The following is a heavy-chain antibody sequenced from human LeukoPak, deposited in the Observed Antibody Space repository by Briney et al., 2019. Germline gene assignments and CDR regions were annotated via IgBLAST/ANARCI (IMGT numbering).Heavy chain of an antibody. CDR1: GFTFSSYS. CDR3: AGQGTVAAFDY. V-gene: IGHV3-21*01. CDR2: ISSSSSYI. J-gene: IGHJ4*02. D-gene: IGHD4-23*01. Sequence: PGGSLRLSCAASGFTFSSYSMNWVRQAPGKGLEWVSSISSSSSYIYYADSVKGRSTISRDNAKNSLYLQMNSLRAEDTAVYYCAGQGTVAAFDYWGQGTLVTVSS.